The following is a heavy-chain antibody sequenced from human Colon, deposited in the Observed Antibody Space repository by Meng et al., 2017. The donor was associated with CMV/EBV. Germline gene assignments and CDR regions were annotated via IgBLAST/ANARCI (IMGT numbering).Heavy chain of an antibody. CDR2: INPVTGDT. D-gene: IGHD3-3*01. J-gene: IGHJ4*02. Sequence: QVHLVQSGAEMREPGASVKVSCKASGFTFTSYAFSWVRQAPGQGLEWMGWINPVTGDTSYAQKFQVRVTMTRDTSISTAYMELSSLRSDDTAVYYCATFGGDFDYWGQGTLVTVSS. CDR3: ATFGGDFDY. V-gene: IGHV1-2*02. CDR1: GFTFTSYA.